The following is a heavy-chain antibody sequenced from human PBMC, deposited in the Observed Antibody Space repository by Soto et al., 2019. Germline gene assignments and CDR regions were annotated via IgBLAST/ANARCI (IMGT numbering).Heavy chain of an antibody. V-gene: IGHV3-11*01. Sequence: QVQLVESGGGLVKPGGSLRLSCAASGFTFSDYYMSWIRQAPGKGLEWVSYISSSDNIIYYADSVKGRFTISRDNAKNSLYLQVNSLRAEDTAVYYCARDLGYYDSSGYIDYWGQGTLVTVSS. CDR3: ARDLGYYDSSGYIDY. CDR2: ISSSDNII. D-gene: IGHD3-22*01. CDR1: GFTFSDYY. J-gene: IGHJ4*02.